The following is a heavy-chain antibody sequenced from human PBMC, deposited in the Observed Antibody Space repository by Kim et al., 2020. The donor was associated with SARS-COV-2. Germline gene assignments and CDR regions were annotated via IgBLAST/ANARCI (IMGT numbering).Heavy chain of an antibody. CDR1: GFPFSYSY. Sequence: GGSLRLSCAASGFPFSYSYMSWIRQAPGKGLEWISYITESGDTTCYADSVKGRFTISRDNAKNSLYLQMNNLRAEDTAVYYCAKDTWFRFDPWGQGTLVTVSS. CDR2: ITESGDTT. J-gene: IGHJ5*02. V-gene: IGHV3-11*01. D-gene: IGHD3-10*01. CDR3: AKDTWFRFDP.